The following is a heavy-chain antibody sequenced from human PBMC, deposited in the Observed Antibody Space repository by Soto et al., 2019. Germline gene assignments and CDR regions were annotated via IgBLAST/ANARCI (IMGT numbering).Heavy chain of an antibody. CDR1: GGSISSGGYY. J-gene: IGHJ4*02. Sequence: QVQLQESGPRLVKTSQTLSLTCTVSGGSISSGGYYWSWIRQHPGKGLEWIGYIYYSGSTYYNPSLKSRVTISVDTSKNQFSLKLSSVTAADTAVYYCAREDGTGTTILDYWGQGTLVTVSS. V-gene: IGHV4-31*03. D-gene: IGHD1-7*01. CDR3: AREDGTGTTILDY. CDR2: IYYSGST.